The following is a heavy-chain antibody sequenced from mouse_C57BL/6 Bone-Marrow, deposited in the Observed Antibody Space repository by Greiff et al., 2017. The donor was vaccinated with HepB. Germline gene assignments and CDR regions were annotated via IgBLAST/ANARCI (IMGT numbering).Heavy chain of an antibody. D-gene: IGHD1-1*02. CDR3: ARYYRGFAY. J-gene: IGHJ3*01. CDR2: INPNNGGT. V-gene: IGHV1-26*01. CDR1: GYTFTDYY. Sequence: VQLQQSGPELVKPGASVKISCKASGYTFTDYYMNWVKQSHGKSLEWIGDINPNNGGTSYNQKFKGKATLTVDKSSSTAYMELRSLTSEDSAVYYCARYYRGFAYWGQGTLVTVSA.